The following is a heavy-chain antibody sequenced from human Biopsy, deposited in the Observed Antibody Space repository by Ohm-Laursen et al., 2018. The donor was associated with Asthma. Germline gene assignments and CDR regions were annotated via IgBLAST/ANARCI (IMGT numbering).Heavy chain of an antibody. CDR3: ARKAGSCISRTCYSLDF. D-gene: IGHD2-2*01. V-gene: IGHV1-69*01. CDR2: INTVFGAT. CDR1: GGTFNTYV. Sequence: SSVTVSCKSLGGTFNTYVIGWVRQAPGQGLEWMGGINTVFGATTYPQKFQDRVTITADDSTSTVYMELSSLRSEDTAVYYCARKAGSCISRTCYSLDFWGQGTLVTVSS. J-gene: IGHJ4*02.